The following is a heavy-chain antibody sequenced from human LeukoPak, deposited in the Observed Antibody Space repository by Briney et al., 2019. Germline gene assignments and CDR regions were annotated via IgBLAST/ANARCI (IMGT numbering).Heavy chain of an antibody. CDR3: ARVREEMATISWFDP. D-gene: IGHD5-24*01. CDR2: ISAYNGNT. Sequence: ASVKVSCKGSGYTFTNYGISWVRQAPGQGLEWMGWISAYNGNTNYAQRLQGRVTMTTDTSTSTAYMELRSLRSDDTAVYYCARVREEMATISWFDPWGQGTLVTVSS. J-gene: IGHJ5*02. V-gene: IGHV1-18*01. CDR1: GYTFTNYG.